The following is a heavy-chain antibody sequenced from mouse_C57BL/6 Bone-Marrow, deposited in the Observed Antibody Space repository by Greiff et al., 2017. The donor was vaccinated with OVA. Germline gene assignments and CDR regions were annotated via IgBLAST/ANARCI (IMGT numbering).Heavy chain of an antibody. CDR3: ARDGTFYAMDY. V-gene: IGHV3-6*01. J-gene: IGHJ4*01. CDR1: GYSITSGYY. Sequence: ESGPGLVKPSPSLSLSCSVTGYSITSGYYWYWIRQFPGNQLEWMGFISYDGSNNYNPSLKNRITITRDTSKNQCFLKLNSVTTEDTATYYCARDGTFYAMDYWGRGTSVTVSS. CDR2: ISYDGSN. D-gene: IGHD1-1*02.